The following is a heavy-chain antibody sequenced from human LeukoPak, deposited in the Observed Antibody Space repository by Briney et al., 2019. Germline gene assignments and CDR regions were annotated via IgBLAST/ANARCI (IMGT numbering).Heavy chain of an antibody. J-gene: IGHJ3*01. CDR2: MFYSGRT. CDR3: ARHRLEMASSHDAFDL. V-gene: IGHV4-59*08. Sequence: SETLSLTCTVSGGSITSHYWSWIRQPPGKGLEWIGYMFYSGRTNYNPSLRSRVTISVDTSKKEFSLQLTSVTAADTAVYYCARHRLEMASSHDAFDLWGQGTMVTVPS. D-gene: IGHD5-24*01. CDR1: GGSITSHY.